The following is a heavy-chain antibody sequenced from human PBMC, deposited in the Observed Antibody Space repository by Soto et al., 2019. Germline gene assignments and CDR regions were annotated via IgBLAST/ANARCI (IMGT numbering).Heavy chain of an antibody. J-gene: IGHJ4*02. Sequence: GGSLRLSCAASGFTFSSYAMSWVRQAPGKGLEWVSAISGSGGSTYYADSVKGRFTISRDNSKNTLYLQMNSLRAEDTAVYYCAKGSYYYGSGSDEGYFDYWGQGTLVNVSS. CDR1: GFTFSSYA. V-gene: IGHV3-23*01. D-gene: IGHD3-10*01. CDR2: ISGSGGST. CDR3: AKGSYYYGSGSDEGYFDY.